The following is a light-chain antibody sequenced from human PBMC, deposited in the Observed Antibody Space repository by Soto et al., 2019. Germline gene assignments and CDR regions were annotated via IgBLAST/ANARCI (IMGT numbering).Light chain of an antibody. CDR3: CSYAGSYTFV. Sequence: QSALTQSRSVSGSPGQSVTISCTGTSSDVGGYNYVSWYQHHPGKAPKLMIYDVSKRPSGVPDRFSGSKSGITASLTISGLQAEDEADYYCCSYAGSYTFVFATGTKLTVL. J-gene: IGLJ1*01. CDR2: DVS. V-gene: IGLV2-11*01. CDR1: SSDVGGYNY.